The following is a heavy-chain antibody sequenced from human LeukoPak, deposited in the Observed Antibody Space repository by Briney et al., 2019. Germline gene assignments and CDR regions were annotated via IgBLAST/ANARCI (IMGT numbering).Heavy chain of an antibody. J-gene: IGHJ4*02. V-gene: IGHV3-23*01. CDR3: ARSVGVDPPYDSSGYYYYAPAFDY. CDR2: IGVIGGST. Sequence: PGGSLRLSCAASGFTFSSYAMSWVRQAPGKGLEWVSAIGVIGGSTYYADSVKGRFTISRDNSKNTLYLQIDSLRAEDTAVYYCARSVGVDPPYDSSGYYYYAPAFDYWGQGTLVTVSS. CDR1: GFTFSSYA. D-gene: IGHD3-22*01.